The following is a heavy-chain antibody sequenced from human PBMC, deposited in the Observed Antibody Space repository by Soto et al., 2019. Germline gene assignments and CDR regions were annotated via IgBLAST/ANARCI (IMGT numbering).Heavy chain of an antibody. CDR1: GGSISSSSYY. V-gene: IGHV4-39*01. Sequence: SETLSLTCTVSGGSISSSSYYWGWIRQPPGKGLEWIGSIYYSGSTYCNPSLKSRVTISVDTSKNQFSLKLSSVTAADTAVYYCARRLDTAMVYYFDYWGQGTLVTVSS. CDR2: IYYSGST. J-gene: IGHJ4*02. CDR3: ARRLDTAMVYYFDY. D-gene: IGHD5-18*01.